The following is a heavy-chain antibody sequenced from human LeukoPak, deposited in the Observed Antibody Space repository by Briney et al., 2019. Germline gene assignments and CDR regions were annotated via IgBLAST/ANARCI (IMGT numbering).Heavy chain of an antibody. Sequence: GGSLRLSCAASGFTLSSYSMNWVRQAPGKGLEWVSSISSSSSYIYYADSVKGRFTISRDNFRNTLYLQMSSLRAEDTAVYYCAKGLDVDKPDYWGQGTLVTVSS. D-gene: IGHD3-3*01. CDR2: ISSSSSYI. V-gene: IGHV3-21*04. CDR1: GFTLSSYS. CDR3: AKGLDVDKPDY. J-gene: IGHJ4*02.